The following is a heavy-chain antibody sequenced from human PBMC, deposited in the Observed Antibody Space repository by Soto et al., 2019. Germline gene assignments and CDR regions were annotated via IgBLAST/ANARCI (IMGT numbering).Heavy chain of an antibody. V-gene: IGHV3-74*01. D-gene: IGHD6-19*01. CDR2: VIGDGTGA. J-gene: IGHJ4*02. Sequence: EVQLVESGGGFVQPGGSLRLSCVASGFTFSRSWMHWVRQAPGKGLVWLSRVIGDGTGADYANSVKGRFTISRDNAKNTVYMQINSLIAEDTAVYFCARVAVATRGIAFWGQGTLVTVSS. CDR1: GFTFSRSW. CDR3: ARVAVATRGIAF.